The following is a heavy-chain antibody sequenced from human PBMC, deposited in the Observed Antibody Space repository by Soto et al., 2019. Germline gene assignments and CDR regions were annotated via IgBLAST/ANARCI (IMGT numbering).Heavy chain of an antibody. J-gene: IGHJ4*02. V-gene: IGHV3-30*03. CDR1: GFTFSSYG. Sequence: PGGSLRLSCAASGFTFSSYGMHWVRQAPGKGLEWVAVISYDGSNKYYADSVKGRFTISRDNSKNTLYLQMNSLRAEDTAVYYCARVMGGVGTFGDALPYWGQGTLVTVSS. CDR3: ARVMGGVGTFGDALPY. D-gene: IGHD2-21*02. CDR2: ISYDGSNK.